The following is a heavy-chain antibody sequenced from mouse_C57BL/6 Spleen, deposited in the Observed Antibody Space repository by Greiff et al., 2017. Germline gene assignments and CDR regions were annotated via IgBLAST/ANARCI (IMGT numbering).Heavy chain of an antibody. V-gene: IGHV12-3*01. Sequence: VQLQESGPGLVKPSQSLFLTCSITGFPITSGYYWIWIRQSPGKPLEWMGYITHSGETFYNPSLQSPTSITRETSKNQFFLQLTSVTTADTAMYYCAGGAKTTGYAMDYWGQGTSVTVSS. CDR2: ITHSGET. CDR1: GFPITSGYY. J-gene: IGHJ4*01. CDR3: AGGAKTTGYAMDY.